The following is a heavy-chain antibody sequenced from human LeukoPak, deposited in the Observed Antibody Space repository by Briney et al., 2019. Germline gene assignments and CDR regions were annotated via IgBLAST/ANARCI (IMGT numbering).Heavy chain of an antibody. CDR1: GGTFSSYA. CDR3: ASLYSSGWYVLDY. CDR2: INPNSGGT. V-gene: IGHV1-2*06. D-gene: IGHD6-19*01. Sequence: GASVKVSCKASGGTFSSYAISWVRQAPGQGLEWMGRINPNSGGTNYAQKFQGRVTMTRDTSISTAYMELSRLRSDDTAVYYCASLYSSGWYVLDYWGQGTLVTVSP. J-gene: IGHJ4*02.